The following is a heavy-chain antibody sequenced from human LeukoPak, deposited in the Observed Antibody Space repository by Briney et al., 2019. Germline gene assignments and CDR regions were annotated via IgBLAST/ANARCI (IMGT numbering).Heavy chain of an antibody. Sequence: GGSLRLSCAASGLTFSGADMHWVRQASGKGLEWVGRIRTKGNRYATAYAASVKGRFTISRDDSKNTAYLQMNSLKTEDTAVYYCIHYGSGSYSTDYWGQGTLVTVSS. CDR1: GLTFSGAD. V-gene: IGHV3-73*01. D-gene: IGHD3-10*01. CDR2: IRTKGNRYAT. CDR3: IHYGSGSYSTDY. J-gene: IGHJ4*02.